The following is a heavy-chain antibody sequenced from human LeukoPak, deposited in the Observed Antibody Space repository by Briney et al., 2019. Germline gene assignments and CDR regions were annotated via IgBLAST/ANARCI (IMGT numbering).Heavy chain of an antibody. CDR1: GYTFTSYA. J-gene: IGHJ4*02. Sequence: ASVKVSCKASGYTFTSYAMHWVRQAPGQRLEWMGWINAGNGNTKYSQKFQGRVTITRDTSASTAYMELSSLRSEDTAVYYCARPYCSSTSCYQPDYWGQGTLVTVSS. CDR3: ARPYCSSTSCYQPDY. V-gene: IGHV1-3*01. D-gene: IGHD2-2*01. CDR2: INAGNGNT.